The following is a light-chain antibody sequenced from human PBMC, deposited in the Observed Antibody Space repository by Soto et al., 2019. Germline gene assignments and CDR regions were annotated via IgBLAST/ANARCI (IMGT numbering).Light chain of an antibody. CDR1: SSNIGHNS. CDR2: GNS. Sequence: QSVLTQPPSASGTPGQRVTISCSGSSSNIGHNSVNWYQQLPGTAPKLLIYGNSHRPSGVPDRFSGSKSGTSASLAISGLQSEDEADYYCGAWDDSLTGSWVFGGRTKLTVL. V-gene: IGLV1-44*01. CDR3: GAWDDSLTGSWV. J-gene: IGLJ3*02.